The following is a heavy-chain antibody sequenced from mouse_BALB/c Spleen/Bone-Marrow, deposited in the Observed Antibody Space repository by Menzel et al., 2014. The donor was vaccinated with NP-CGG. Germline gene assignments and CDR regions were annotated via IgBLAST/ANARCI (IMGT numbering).Heavy chain of an antibody. CDR2: INPSNGRT. Sequence: SGAELVKPGASVKLSCKASGYTFTCYWMHWVKQRPGQGLEWIGEINPSNGRTNYNEKFKSKATLTVDKSSSTAYMQLSSLTSEDSAVYYCARCYYGNYFDYWGQGTTLTVSS. CDR1: GYTFTCYW. CDR3: ARCYYGNYFDY. V-gene: IGHV1S81*02. D-gene: IGHD2-1*01. J-gene: IGHJ2*01.